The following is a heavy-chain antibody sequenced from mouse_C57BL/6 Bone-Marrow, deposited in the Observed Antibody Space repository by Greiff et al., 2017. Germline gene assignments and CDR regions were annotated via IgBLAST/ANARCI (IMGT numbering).Heavy chain of an antibody. D-gene: IGHD3-1*01. Sequence: VQLQQSGAELVRPGASVKLSCTASGFNFKDDYMHWVKQRPEQGLAWIGWIDPDDGDTEYASKFQGKATMTADTSSNTAYLQLSSLTSEDTAVYYCTSWHFAWFAYWGQGTLVTVSA. J-gene: IGHJ3*01. CDR2: IDPDDGDT. CDR3: TSWHFAWFAY. V-gene: IGHV14-4*01. CDR1: GFNFKDDY.